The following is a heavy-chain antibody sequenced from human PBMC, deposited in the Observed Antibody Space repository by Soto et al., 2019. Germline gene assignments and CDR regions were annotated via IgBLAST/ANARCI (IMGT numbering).Heavy chain of an antibody. V-gene: IGHV1-69*13. CDR2: IIPILGTA. Sequence: ASVKVSCKASGGTFSSYAISWVRQAPGQGLEWMGGIIPILGTANYAQKFQGRVTITADESTSTAYMELSSLRSEDTAVYYCARGGTAMPSDYWGQGTLVTVSS. CDR1: GGTFSSYA. J-gene: IGHJ4*02. D-gene: IGHD5-18*01. CDR3: ARGGTAMPSDY.